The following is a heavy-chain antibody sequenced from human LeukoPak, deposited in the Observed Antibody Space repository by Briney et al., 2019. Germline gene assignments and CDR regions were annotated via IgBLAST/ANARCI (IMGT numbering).Heavy chain of an antibody. J-gene: IGHJ4*02. Sequence: GSLRLSCAASGFTFSSYAMSWIRQPPGKGLEWIGEINHSGSTNYNPSLKSRVTISVDTSKNQFSLKLSSVTAADTAVYYCARLDDSSGYADYWGQGTLVTVSS. CDR2: INHSGST. V-gene: IGHV4-34*01. CDR3: ARLDDSSGYADY. CDR1: GFTFSSYA. D-gene: IGHD3-22*01.